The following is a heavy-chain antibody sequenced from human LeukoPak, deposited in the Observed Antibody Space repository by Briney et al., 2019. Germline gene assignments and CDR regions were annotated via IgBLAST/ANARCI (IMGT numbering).Heavy chain of an antibody. CDR2: ISGSGGST. J-gene: IGHJ6*02. CDR1: GFTFSSYA. V-gene: IGHV3-23*01. CDR3: AKAYWAAGDCYGYYCYYGMDV. Sequence: GGSLRLSCVVSGFTFSSYAMSWVRQAPGKGLEWVSAISGSGGSTYYADSVKGRFTISRDNSKNTLYLQMNSLRAEDTAVYYCAKAYWAAGDCYGYYCYYGMDVWGQGTTVTVSS. D-gene: IGHD2-21*02.